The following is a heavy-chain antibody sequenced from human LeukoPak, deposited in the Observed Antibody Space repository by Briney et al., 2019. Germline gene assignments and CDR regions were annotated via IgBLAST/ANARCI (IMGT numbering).Heavy chain of an antibody. J-gene: IGHJ4*02. CDR3: ARLGYYYDSLGHYDY. V-gene: IGHV1-46*01. Sequence: ASVKVSCKASGYTFTDYYIHWVRQAPGQGLEWMGITNPTSGSTAYTQKFQGRVTMTRDTSTSTVYMELSSLRSDDTAVYYCARLGYYYDSLGHYDYWGQGTLVIASS. CDR2: TNPTSGST. CDR1: GYTFTDYY. D-gene: IGHD3-22*01.